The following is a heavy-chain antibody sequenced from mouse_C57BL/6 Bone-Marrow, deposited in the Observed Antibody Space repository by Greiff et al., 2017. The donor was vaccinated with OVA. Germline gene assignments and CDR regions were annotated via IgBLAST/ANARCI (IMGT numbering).Heavy chain of an antibody. D-gene: IGHD2-3*01. J-gene: IGHJ3*01. CDR3: ARGHDGYYAWFDY. CDR1: GFTFSDYY. V-gene: IGHV5-16*01. CDR2: INYDGSST. Sequence: EVKLMESEGGLVQPGSSMKLSCTASGFTFSDYYMAWVRQVPEKGLEWVANINYDGSSTYYLASLKSRFIISRDNAKNILYLQMSSLKSDDTATYYCARGHDGYYAWFDYWGQGTLVTVSA.